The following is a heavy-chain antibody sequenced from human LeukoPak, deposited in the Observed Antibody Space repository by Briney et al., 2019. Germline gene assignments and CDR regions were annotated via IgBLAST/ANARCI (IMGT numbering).Heavy chain of an antibody. CDR1: GFTFSSYA. D-gene: IGHD3-16*01. CDR2: ISGSGGST. J-gene: IGHJ4*02. V-gene: IGHV3-23*01. CDR3: AKDSASIMITFGGATPRTRYFDY. Sequence: SGGSLRLSCAASGFTFSSYAMSWVRQAPGKGLEWVSAISGSGGSTYYADSVKGRFTISRDNSKNTLYLQMNSLRAEDTAVYYCAKDSASIMITFGGATPRTRYFDYWGQGTLVTVSS.